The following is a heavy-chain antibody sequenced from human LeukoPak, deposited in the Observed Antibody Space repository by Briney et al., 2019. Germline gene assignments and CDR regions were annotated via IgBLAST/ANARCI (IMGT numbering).Heavy chain of an antibody. V-gene: IGHV3-74*01. Sequence: QPGRSLRLSCVASGFTFSSYWMHWVRQAPGEGLVWVSRINSDGSTTTYADSVKGRFTISRDNAKNTLYLQMNSLRAEDTAVYYCARDLTDPPYYYYYIDVWGKGTTVTISS. J-gene: IGHJ6*03. CDR1: GFTFSSYW. CDR2: INSDGSTT. CDR3: ARDLTDPPYYYYYIDV.